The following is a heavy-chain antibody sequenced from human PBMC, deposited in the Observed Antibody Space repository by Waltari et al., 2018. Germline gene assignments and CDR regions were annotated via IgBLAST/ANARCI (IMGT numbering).Heavy chain of an antibody. CDR2: INSAGSTT. D-gene: IGHD2-21*02. CDR3: ARVAVTTPWYFDL. Sequence: EVQLVESGGGLVQPGGSLRLSCAASGFTFSSYWMHWVRQAPGKGLVLVSRINSAGSTTTYTDSVKGRFTSSRDNAKNTLYLQMNSLRAEDTAVYYCARVAVTTPWYFDLWGRGTLVTVSS. V-gene: IGHV3-74*01. CDR1: GFTFSSYW. J-gene: IGHJ2*01.